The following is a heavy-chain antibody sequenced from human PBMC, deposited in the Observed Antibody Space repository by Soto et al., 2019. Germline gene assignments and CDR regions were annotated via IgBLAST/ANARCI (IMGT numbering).Heavy chain of an antibody. CDR3: ARARAGSFAFDI. V-gene: IGHV1-18*01. CDR2: ISPHNGNT. Sequence: QVQLVQSGAEVKKPGASVKVSCKTSGYTFSNYGINWVRQAPGQGLEWMGWISPHNGNTNSAQRLQGRVTMTTDTSMTTAYLELRSLSFDDTAVYYCARARAGSFAFDIWGQGTLVTVSS. J-gene: IGHJ3*02. CDR1: GYTFSNYG. D-gene: IGHD1-26*01.